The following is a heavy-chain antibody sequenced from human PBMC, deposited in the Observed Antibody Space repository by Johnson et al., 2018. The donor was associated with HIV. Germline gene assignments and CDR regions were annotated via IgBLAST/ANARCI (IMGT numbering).Heavy chain of an antibody. CDR1: GFTVSSNY. Sequence: MLLVESGGGLVQPGGSLRLSCAASGFTVSSNYMSWVRQAPGKGLEWVSVIYSGGSTYYADSVKGRFTISRDNSKTTLYLQMNSLRAEDTAVYYCSSKSLGIRAFDIWGQGTMVTVSS. V-gene: IGHV3-66*01. D-gene: IGHD7-27*01. CDR2: IYSGGST. J-gene: IGHJ3*02. CDR3: SSKSLGIRAFDI.